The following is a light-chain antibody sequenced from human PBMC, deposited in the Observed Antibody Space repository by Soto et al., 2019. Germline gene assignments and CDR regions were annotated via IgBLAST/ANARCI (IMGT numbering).Light chain of an antibody. CDR2: DVS. Sequence: QSALTQPASVSGSPGQSITISCTGTSSDVGGYNSVSWFQQHPGKAPQLMIYDVSNRPSGVSNRFSGSKSANTASLTISGLQAEDEADYYCSSYRSGSTVVFGGGTKLTVL. CDR1: SSDVGGYNS. J-gene: IGLJ2*01. V-gene: IGLV2-14*01. CDR3: SSYRSGSTVV.